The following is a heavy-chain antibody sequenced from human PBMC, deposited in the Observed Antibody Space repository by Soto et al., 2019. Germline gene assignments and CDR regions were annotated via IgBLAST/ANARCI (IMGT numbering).Heavy chain of an antibody. V-gene: IGHV3-33*03. CDR2: VWHDGSNT. CDR3: ASGYCSTGICNFQH. Sequence: QVQLVESGGGVVQPGRSLRLSCAASGFTFSSYGMHWVRQGPGKGLEWVAVVWHDGSNTFYADSVEGRFTISRDNSKNTVFLQMSTLRAEDTGLYYCASGYCSTGICNFQHWGQGTLVTVSS. J-gene: IGHJ1*01. CDR1: GFTFSSYG. D-gene: IGHD2-2*01.